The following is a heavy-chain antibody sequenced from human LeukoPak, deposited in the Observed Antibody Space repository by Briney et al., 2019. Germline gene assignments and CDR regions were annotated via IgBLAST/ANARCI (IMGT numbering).Heavy chain of an antibody. V-gene: IGHV3-66*01. CDR1: GFTFSSYA. CDR2: IYSGGST. J-gene: IGHJ6*02. Sequence: PGGSLRLSCAASGFTFSSYAMSWVRQAPGKGLEWVSVIYSGGSTYYADSVKGRFTISRDNSKNTLYLQMNSLRAEDTAVYYCARDRYYYYGMDVWGQGTTVTVSS. CDR3: ARDRYYYYGMDV.